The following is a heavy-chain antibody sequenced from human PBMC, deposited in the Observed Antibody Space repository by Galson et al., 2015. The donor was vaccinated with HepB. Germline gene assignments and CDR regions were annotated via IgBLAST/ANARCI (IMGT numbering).Heavy chain of an antibody. Sequence: SVKVCCKASGYTFSRFSISWLRQAPGQGLEWMGWISGYDVNVRYAQKFQGRLTMTTDTSTSTAHLDLRSLRSDDSAVYYCARGGLATIGGPTFDYWGQGTLVTVSS. CDR1: GYTFSRFS. D-gene: IGHD5-24*01. V-gene: IGHV1-18*01. CDR3: ARGGLATIGGPTFDY. CDR2: ISGYDVNV. J-gene: IGHJ4*02.